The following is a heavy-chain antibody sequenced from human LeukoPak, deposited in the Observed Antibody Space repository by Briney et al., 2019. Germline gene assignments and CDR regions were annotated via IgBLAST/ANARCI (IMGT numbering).Heavy chain of an antibody. CDR1: GFTFSSHG. V-gene: IGHV3-15*01. J-gene: IGHJ5*02. CDR3: TTWRYCSGGSCYSGWLDP. D-gene: IGHD2-15*01. Sequence: GGSLRLSCAASGFTFSSHGMSWVRQAPGKGLEWVGRIKSKTDGGTTDCAAPVKGRFTISRDDSKDTLYLQMNSLKTEDTAVYYCTTWRYCSGGSCYSGWLDPWGQGTLVTVSS. CDR2: IKSKTDGGTT.